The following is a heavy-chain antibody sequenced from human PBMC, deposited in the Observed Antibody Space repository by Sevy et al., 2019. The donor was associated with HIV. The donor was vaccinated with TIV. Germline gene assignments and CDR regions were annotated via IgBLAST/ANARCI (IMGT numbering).Heavy chain of an antibody. CDR2: IIPIFGTA. CDR3: ARRARGLLYYYYYGMDV. V-gene: IGHV1-69*13. Sequence: ASVKVSCKASGGTFSSYAISWVRQAPGQGLEWMGGIIPIFGTANYAQKFQGRVTITADESTSTDYMELSSLSSEDTAVYYGARRARGLLYYYYYGMDVWGQGTTVTVSS. D-gene: IGHD1-26*01. CDR1: GGTFSSYA. J-gene: IGHJ6*02.